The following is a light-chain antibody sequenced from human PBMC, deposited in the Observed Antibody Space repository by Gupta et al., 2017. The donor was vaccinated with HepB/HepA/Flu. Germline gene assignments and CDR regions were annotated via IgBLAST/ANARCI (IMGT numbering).Light chain of an antibody. CDR2: AAS. CDR1: QSISSY. Sequence: IQMTQSPSSLSASVGDRVTITCRASQSISSYLNWYQQKPGKAPNLLIYAASNLQSGAPTRFSGGGYGTDFTPTISSLQPEDFATFYCQQSHSLPQTFGQGTKLEIK. J-gene: IGKJ2*01. CDR3: QQSHSLPQT. V-gene: IGKV1-39*01.